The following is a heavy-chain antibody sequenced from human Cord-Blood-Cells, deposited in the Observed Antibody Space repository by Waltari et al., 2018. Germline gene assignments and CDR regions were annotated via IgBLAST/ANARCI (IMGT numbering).Heavy chain of an antibody. V-gene: IGHV4-34*01. Sequence: QVQLQQWGAGLLKPSETLSLTCAVYGGSFRGYSWSWIRQPPGKGLDGIGEINHSGRTNYNPSLKSRVTISVDTSKNQFSLKLSAVTAADTAVYYCASSGAGNWYFDLWGRGTLVTVSS. CDR2: INHSGRT. D-gene: IGHD7-27*01. J-gene: IGHJ2*01. CDR1: GGSFRGYS. CDR3: ASSGAGNWYFDL.